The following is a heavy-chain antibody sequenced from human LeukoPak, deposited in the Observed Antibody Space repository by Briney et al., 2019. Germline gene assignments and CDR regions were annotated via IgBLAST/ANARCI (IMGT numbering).Heavy chain of an antibody. D-gene: IGHD6-19*01. V-gene: IGHV4-59*01. CDR3: ARGKQWLTD. Sequence: SETLSLTCTVSGGSISSYYWSWIRQPPGKGLQLIGYISYSGSTDYNPSPNSQVTISVDTSKNQFSLKLRSVTAADTAVYYCARGKQWLTDWGQGTLVIVSS. J-gene: IGHJ4*02. CDR2: ISYSGST. CDR1: GGSISSYY.